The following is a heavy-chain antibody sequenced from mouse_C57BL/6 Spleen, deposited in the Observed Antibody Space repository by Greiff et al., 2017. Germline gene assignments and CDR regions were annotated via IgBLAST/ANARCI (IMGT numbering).Heavy chain of an antibody. J-gene: IGHJ2*01. CDR1: GFTFTDYY. CDR2: IRNKANGYTT. D-gene: IGHD2-5*01. V-gene: IGHV7-3*01. CDR3: ARSTYYSNYVYYFDY. Sequence: DVQLVESGGGLVQPGGSLSLSCAASGFTFTDYYMSWVRQPPGKALEWLGFIRNKANGYTTEYSASVKGRFTISRDNSQSILYLQMNALRAEDSATYYCARSTYYSNYVYYFDYWGQGTTLTVSS.